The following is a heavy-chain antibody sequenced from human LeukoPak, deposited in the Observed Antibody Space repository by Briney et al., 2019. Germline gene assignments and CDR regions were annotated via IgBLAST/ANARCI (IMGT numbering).Heavy chain of an antibody. CDR3: ARGYSSIRGWFDP. J-gene: IGHJ5*02. D-gene: IGHD6-13*01. Sequence: SETLSLTCSVSGVSITSYYWNWIRQPPGKGLEWIGYIYDSGSTNYNPSLNSRVTISLDTSKNQFSLKLSSVTAADTAVFYCARGYSSIRGWFDPWGQGTPVTVSS. CDR2: IYDSGST. V-gene: IGHV4-59*01. CDR1: GVSITSYY.